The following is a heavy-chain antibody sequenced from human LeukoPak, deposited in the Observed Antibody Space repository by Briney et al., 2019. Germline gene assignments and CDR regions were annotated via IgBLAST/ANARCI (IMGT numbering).Heavy chain of an antibody. D-gene: IGHD3-22*01. CDR1: GFTFSSYG. CDR3: AKDHRPYYYDSSGYYPIDY. Sequence: PGGSLRLSCAASGFTFSSYGMSWVRQAPGKGLEWVSAISGSGGSTYYADSVKGRFTISRDNSKNTLYLQMNSLRAEDTAVYYCAKDHRPYYYDSSGYYPIDYWGQGTLVTVSS. J-gene: IGHJ4*02. V-gene: IGHV3-23*01. CDR2: ISGSGGST.